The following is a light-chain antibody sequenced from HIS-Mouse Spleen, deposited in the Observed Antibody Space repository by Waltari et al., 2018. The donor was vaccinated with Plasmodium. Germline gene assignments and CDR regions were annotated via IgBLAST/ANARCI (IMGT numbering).Light chain of an antibody. Sequence: QSALTQPASVSGSPGQSITISCTGTSRAVGSYNLVSWYQQHPGKAPKLMIYEGSKRPSGVANRFAGSKSGNTASLTISGLQAEDEADYYCYSYAGSSTFVFGGGTKLTVL. J-gene: IGLJ3*02. CDR1: SRAVGSYNL. V-gene: IGLV2-23*03. CDR2: EGS. CDR3: YSYAGSSTFV.